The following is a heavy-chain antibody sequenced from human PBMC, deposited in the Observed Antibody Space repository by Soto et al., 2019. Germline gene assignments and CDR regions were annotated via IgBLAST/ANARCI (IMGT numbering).Heavy chain of an antibody. V-gene: IGHV1-69*01. Sequence: QVQLVQSGAEVKKPGSSVKVSCKASGGTFSSYAISWVRQAPGQGLAWMGGIIPIFGTANYAQKFQGRVTITADESTSTAYMELSSLRSEDTAVYYCARVDSSSWYPHYYYGMDVWGQGTTVTVSS. CDR3: ARVDSSSWYPHYYYGMDV. CDR1: GGTFSSYA. D-gene: IGHD6-13*01. J-gene: IGHJ6*02. CDR2: IIPIFGTA.